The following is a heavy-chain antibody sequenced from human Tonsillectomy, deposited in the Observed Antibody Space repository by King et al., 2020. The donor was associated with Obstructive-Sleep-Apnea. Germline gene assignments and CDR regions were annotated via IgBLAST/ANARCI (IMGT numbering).Heavy chain of an antibody. CDR1: GFSLSSTGVG. CDR2: IYWIDDK. Sequence: TLQESGPTLVKPPQTLTLTCTFSGFSLSSTGVGVGWIRQPPGKALEWLALIYWIDDKRYSPSLKSRLTITKDTSRNQVVLRMTNMDPVDTATYYCAHKFGDGFDYWGQGTLVTVSS. J-gene: IGHJ4*02. V-gene: IGHV2-5*01. CDR3: AHKFGDGFDY. D-gene: IGHD3-3*01.